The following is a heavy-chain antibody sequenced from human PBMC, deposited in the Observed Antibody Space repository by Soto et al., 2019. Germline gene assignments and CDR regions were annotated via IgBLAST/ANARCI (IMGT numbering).Heavy chain of an antibody. CDR1: GGSISSGGYY. CDR3: ARADATLNYDILTGYYSGYYYGMDV. CDR2: IYYSGST. D-gene: IGHD3-9*01. Sequence: TSETLSLTCTVSGGSISSGGYYWSWIRQHPGKGLEWIGYIYYSGSTYYNPSLKSRVTISVDTSKNQFSLKLSSVTAADTAVYYCARADATLNYDILTGYYSGYYYGMDVWGQGTTVTVSS. J-gene: IGHJ6*02. V-gene: IGHV4-31*03.